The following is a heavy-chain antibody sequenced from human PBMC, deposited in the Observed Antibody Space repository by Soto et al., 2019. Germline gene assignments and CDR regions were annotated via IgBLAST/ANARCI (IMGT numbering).Heavy chain of an antibody. Sequence: ASVKVSCKASGYTFTSYYMHWVRQAPGQGLEWMGIINPSGGSTSYAQKFQGRVTMTRDTSTSTVYMELSSLRSEDTAVYYCATLRTGTPYCYGMDVWGQGTTVTVSS. CDR3: ATLRTGTPYCYGMDV. CDR2: INPSGGST. CDR1: GYTFTSYY. J-gene: IGHJ6*02. D-gene: IGHD1-7*01. V-gene: IGHV1-46*01.